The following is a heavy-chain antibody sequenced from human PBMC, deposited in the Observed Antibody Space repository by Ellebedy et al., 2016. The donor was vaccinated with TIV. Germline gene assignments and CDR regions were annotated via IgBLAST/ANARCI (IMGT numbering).Heavy chain of an antibody. CDR3: ARDRLRFPFDY. Sequence: GESLKISCAASGFTFSSYAMHWVRQAPGKGLEWVATISQDGSNKYYPDSVKGRFTISRDNSKNTLYLQMNSLRGEDTALYYSARDRLRFPFDYWGQGTLVTVSS. D-gene: IGHD5-12*01. J-gene: IGHJ4*02. V-gene: IGHV3-30-3*01. CDR1: GFTFSSYA. CDR2: ISQDGSNK.